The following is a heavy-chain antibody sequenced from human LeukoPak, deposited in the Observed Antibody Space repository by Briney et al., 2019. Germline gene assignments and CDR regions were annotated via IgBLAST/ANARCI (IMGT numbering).Heavy chain of an antibody. J-gene: IGHJ4*02. CDR3: ARDTAAAGLDY. D-gene: IGHD6-13*01. CDR2: ISAYNGNT. CDR1: GYTFTSYG. V-gene: IGHV1-18*01. Sequence: GASVKVSCKASGYTFTSYGINWVRQAPGQGLEWMGWISAYNGNTNYAQNLQGRVTMTTDTFTSTAYVELRSLRSDDTAVYYCARDTAAAGLDYWGQGTLVTVSS.